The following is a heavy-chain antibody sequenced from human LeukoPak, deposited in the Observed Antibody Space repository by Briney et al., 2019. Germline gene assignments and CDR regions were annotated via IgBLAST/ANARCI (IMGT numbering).Heavy chain of an antibody. D-gene: IGHD5-18*01. J-gene: IGHJ4*02. CDR3: ARGWDTAMGKGFNY. CDR1: GFTFSNYW. CDR2: IKEGGSEK. V-gene: IGHV3-7*01. Sequence: PGGSLRLSCAASGFTFSNYWMSWVRQAPGKGLELVANIKEGGSEKYYVDSVKGRFTISRDNAKNSQYLQMNSLRAEDTAVYYCARGWDTAMGKGFNYWGQGTLVTVSS.